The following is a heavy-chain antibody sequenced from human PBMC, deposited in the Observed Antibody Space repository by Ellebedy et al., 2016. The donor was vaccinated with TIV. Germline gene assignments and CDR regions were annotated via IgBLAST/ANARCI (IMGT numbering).Heavy chain of an antibody. CDR1: GYTFTNYY. CDR2: IEPSGGTT. J-gene: IGHJ6*02. Sequence: AASVKVSCKASGYTFTNYYMHWVRQAPGQGLEWMGIIEPSGGTTNYAQKFQGRVTVTRDTSTSTVYMELRSLRSEDTAVYYCAREDLLPSSSSHHNGIDVWGQGTTVTVSS. D-gene: IGHD6-6*01. V-gene: IGHV1-46*01. CDR3: AREDLLPSSSSHHNGIDV.